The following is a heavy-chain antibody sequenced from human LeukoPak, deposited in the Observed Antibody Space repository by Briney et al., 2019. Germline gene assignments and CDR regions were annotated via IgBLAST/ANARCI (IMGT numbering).Heavy chain of an antibody. CDR1: GFTFNNYA. J-gene: IGHJ4*02. Sequence: PGGSLRLSRAASGFTFNNYAMNWVRPAPGKGLELVSSISGGGETTYYADSAKGRFTISRDNSQNTLYLQMNSLRAEDTAVYYCARDYADYVGYFFFDYWGQGTLVTVSS. CDR3: ARDYADYVGYFFFDY. D-gene: IGHD4-17*01. CDR2: ISGGGETT. V-gene: IGHV3-23*01.